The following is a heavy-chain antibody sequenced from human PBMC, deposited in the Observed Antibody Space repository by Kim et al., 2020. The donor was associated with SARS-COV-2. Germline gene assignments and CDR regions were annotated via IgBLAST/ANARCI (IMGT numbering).Heavy chain of an antibody. J-gene: IGHJ3*02. CDR2: IIPILGIA. D-gene: IGHD5-18*01. CDR3: ARAVRTAMAHDAFDI. CDR1: GGTFSSYA. Sequence: SVKVSCKASGGTFSSYAISWVRQAPGQGLEWMGRIIPILGIANYAQKFQGRVTITADKSTSTAYMELSSLRSEDTAVYYCARAVRTAMAHDAFDIWGQGTMVTVSS. V-gene: IGHV1-69*04.